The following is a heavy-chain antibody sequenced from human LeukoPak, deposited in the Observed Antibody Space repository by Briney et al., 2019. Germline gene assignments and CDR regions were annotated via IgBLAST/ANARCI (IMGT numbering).Heavy chain of an antibody. CDR2: IYTGGSGGAT. J-gene: IGHJ4*02. Sequence: QTGGSLRLSCAASGITVSDNYLSWVRQAPGKGLEWVSFIYTGGSGGATYYADSVKGRFTISRDSSNNTLYLQMDSLRAEDTAVYYCARWYCSSINCYYDFWGQGTLVTVSS. V-gene: IGHV3-53*01. CDR1: GITVSDNY. CDR3: ARWYCSSINCYYDF. D-gene: IGHD2-2*01.